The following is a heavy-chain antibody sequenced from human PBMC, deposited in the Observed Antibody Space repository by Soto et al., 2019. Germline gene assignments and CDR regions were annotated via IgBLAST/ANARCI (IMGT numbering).Heavy chain of an antibody. D-gene: IGHD2-2*01. V-gene: IGHV3-7*01. CDR1: GFTFSSYW. CDR3: ARDQGEYCSSTSCPGGLDY. CDR2: IKQDGSEK. Sequence: GGSLRLSCAASGFTFSSYWMSWVRQAPGKGLEWVANIKQDGSEKYYVDSVKGRFTISRDNAKNSLYLQMNSLRAEDTAVYYCARDQGEYCSSTSCPGGLDYWGQGTLVTVSS. J-gene: IGHJ4*02.